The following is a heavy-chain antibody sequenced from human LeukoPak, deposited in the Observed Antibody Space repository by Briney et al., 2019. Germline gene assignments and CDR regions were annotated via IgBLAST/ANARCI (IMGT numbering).Heavy chain of an antibody. CDR1: GFTFDDYG. Sequence: GGSLRLSCAASGFTFDDYGMSWVRQAPGKGLEWVSGFYRNGGSTGYADSVRGRFTISRDNAKNSLYLQMNSLRAEDTALYYCAKDFSSSWSLFDYWRQGTLVTVSS. CDR3: AKDFSSSWSLFDY. J-gene: IGHJ4*02. CDR2: FYRNGGST. D-gene: IGHD6-13*01. V-gene: IGHV3-20*04.